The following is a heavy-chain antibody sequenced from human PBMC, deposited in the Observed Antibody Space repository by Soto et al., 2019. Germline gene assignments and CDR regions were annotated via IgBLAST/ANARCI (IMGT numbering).Heavy chain of an antibody. V-gene: IGHV4-34*01. J-gene: IGHJ5*02. CDR2: INHSGST. Sequence: SETLSLTCAVYGGSFSGYYWRWIRQPPGKGLEWIGEINHSGSTNYNPSLKSRVTISVDTSKNQFSLKLSSVTAADTAVYYCARGIAAAGTWFDPWGQGTLVTVSS. CDR3: ARGIAAAGTWFDP. D-gene: IGHD6-13*01. CDR1: GGSFSGYY.